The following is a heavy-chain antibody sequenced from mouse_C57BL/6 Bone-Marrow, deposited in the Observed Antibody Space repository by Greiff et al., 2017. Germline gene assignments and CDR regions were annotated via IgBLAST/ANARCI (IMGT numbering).Heavy chain of an antibody. CDR1: GYSFTGYY. V-gene: IGHV1-42*01. CDR3: ARDGGRRYFDV. J-gene: IGHJ1*03. Sequence: VQLQQSGPELVKPGASVKISCKASGYSFTGYYMNWVKQSPEKSLEWIGEINPSTGGTTYNQKFKAKATLTVDKSSSTAYMQLKSLTSEDSAVYYCARDGGRRYFDVWGTGTTVTVSS. D-gene: IGHD1-1*01. CDR2: INPSTGGT.